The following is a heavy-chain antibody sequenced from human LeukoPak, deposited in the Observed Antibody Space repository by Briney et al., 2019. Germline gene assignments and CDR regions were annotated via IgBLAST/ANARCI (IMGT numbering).Heavy chain of an antibody. D-gene: IGHD2-2*01. CDR2: IWYDGSNK. CDR1: GFTFSSYG. J-gene: IGHJ5*02. Sequence: GGSLRLSCAASGFTFSSYGMHWVRQAPGKGLEWEAVIWYDGSNKYYADSVKGRFTISRDNSKNTLYLQMNSLRAEDTAVYYCARDRGIVVVPAAMPLGSEGFDPWGQGTLVTVSS. CDR3: ARDRGIVVVPAAMPLGSEGFDP. V-gene: IGHV3-33*01.